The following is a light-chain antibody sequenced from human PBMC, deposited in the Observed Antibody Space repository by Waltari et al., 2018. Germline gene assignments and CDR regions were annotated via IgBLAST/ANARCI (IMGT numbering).Light chain of an antibody. V-gene: IGKV3-20*01. CDR2: GAS. CDR3: QQYDGSILT. J-gene: IGKJ4*01. Sequence: IVLTPSPDTLSLSPGQRATLSCRASQTINNNFLVWYQQKPGQAPRLLIHGASSRATGFPDRFSGSGSGTDFTLTISRLEPEDVAVYYCQQYDGSILTFGGGTKVEI. CDR1: QTINNNF.